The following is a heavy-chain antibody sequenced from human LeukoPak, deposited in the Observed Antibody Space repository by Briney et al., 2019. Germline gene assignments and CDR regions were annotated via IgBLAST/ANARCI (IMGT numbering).Heavy chain of an antibody. V-gene: IGHV3-30-3*01. CDR2: ISYDGSNK. J-gene: IGHJ3*02. CDR3: ARELRTRRITIFGVADACDI. Sequence: PGGSLRLSCAASGFTFTSYWMSWVRQAPGKGLEWVAVISYDGSNKYYADSVKGRFTISRDNSKNTLYLQMNSLRPEDTAVYYCARELRTRRITIFGVADACDIWGQGTMVTVSS. D-gene: IGHD3-3*01. CDR1: GFTFTSYW.